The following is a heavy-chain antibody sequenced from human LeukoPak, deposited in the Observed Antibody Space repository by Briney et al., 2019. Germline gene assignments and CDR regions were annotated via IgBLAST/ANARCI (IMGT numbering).Heavy chain of an antibody. CDR1: GGTFSSYA. Sequence: GASVKVSCKASGGTFSSYAISWVRQAPGQGLEWMGGIIPIFGTTNYAQKLQGRVTITADESTSTAYMELSSLRSEDTAVYYCASRTYTYDSSGCYRRNYYFDYWGQGTLVTVSS. V-gene: IGHV1-69*13. J-gene: IGHJ4*02. CDR3: ASRTYTYDSSGCYRRNYYFDY. CDR2: IIPIFGTT. D-gene: IGHD3-22*01.